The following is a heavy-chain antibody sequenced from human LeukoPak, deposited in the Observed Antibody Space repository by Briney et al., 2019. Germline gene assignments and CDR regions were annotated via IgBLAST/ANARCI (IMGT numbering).Heavy chain of an antibody. D-gene: IGHD3-10*01. V-gene: IGHV3-30*18. CDR1: AVAFRSWE. Sequence: GRSLTLACADSAVAFRSWEVHRVRQAPCNGKEWAAVISYDGSNKYYADSVKGRFTISRDNSKNTLYLQMNSLRAEDTAVYYCAKDRGMWFGDNNWFDPWGQGTLVTVSS. J-gene: IGHJ5*02. CDR3: AKDRGMWFGDNNWFDP. CDR2: ISYDGSNK.